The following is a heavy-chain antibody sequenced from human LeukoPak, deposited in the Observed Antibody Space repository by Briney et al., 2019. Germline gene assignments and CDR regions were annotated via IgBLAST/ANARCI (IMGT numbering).Heavy chain of an antibody. Sequence: SETLSLTCTVSGGSISSSSYYWGWIRQPPGKGLEWIGSIYYSGSTYYNPSLKSRVTISVDTSKNQFSLKLTSVTAAYTAVYYCARPGIAAAGEGLDYWGQGTLVTVSS. D-gene: IGHD6-13*01. CDR2: IYYSGST. CDR3: ARPGIAAAGEGLDY. V-gene: IGHV4-39*01. CDR1: GGSISSSSYY. J-gene: IGHJ4*02.